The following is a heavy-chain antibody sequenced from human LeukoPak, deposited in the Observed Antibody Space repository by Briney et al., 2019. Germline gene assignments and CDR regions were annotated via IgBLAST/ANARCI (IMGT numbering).Heavy chain of an antibody. CDR3: ARRGSTSHYYYYGMDV. CDR2: IYYSGST. Sequence: SETLSLTCTVSGGSISSSRYYWGWIRQPPGKGLEWIGSIYYSGSTYYNPSLKSRVTISVDTSKNQFSLKLSSVTAADTAVYYCARRGSTSHYYYYGMDVWGQGTTVTVSS. J-gene: IGHJ6*02. D-gene: IGHD2-2*01. V-gene: IGHV4-39*01. CDR1: GGSISSSRYY.